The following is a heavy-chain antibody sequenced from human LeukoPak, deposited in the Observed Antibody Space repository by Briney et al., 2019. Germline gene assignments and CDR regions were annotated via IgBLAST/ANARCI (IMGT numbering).Heavy chain of an antibody. V-gene: IGHV6-1*01. CDR3: AGGTGVFDY. CDR1: GDSVSSNSAA. Sequence: SQTLSLTCAISGDSVSSNSAAWDWIRQSPSRGLEWLGRTYYRSKWYNDYAVSVESRITINPDTSKNHFSPQLNSVTPEDTTVYYCAGGTGVFDYWGQGTLVTVSS. D-gene: IGHD7-27*01. CDR2: TYYRSKWYN. J-gene: IGHJ4*02.